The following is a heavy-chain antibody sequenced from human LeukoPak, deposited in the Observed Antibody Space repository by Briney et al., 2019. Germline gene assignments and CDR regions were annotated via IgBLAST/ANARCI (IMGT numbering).Heavy chain of an antibody. V-gene: IGHV3-33*01. J-gene: IGHJ4*02. D-gene: IGHD3-22*01. CDR3: ARWSGTYYDSSGDFDY. CDR2: IWYDGSNK. Sequence: GGSLRLSCAASGFTFSSYGMHWVRQAPGKGLEWVAVIWYDGSNKYYADSVKGRFTISRDNSKNTLYLQMNSLRAEDTAVYYCARWSGTYYDSSGDFDYWGQGTLVTVSS. CDR1: GFTFSSYG.